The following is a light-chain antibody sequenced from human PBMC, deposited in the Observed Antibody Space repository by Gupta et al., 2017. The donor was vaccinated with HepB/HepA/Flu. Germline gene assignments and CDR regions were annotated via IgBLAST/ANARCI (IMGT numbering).Light chain of an antibody. CDR3: MQALQTPL. J-gene: IGKJ5*01. CDR1: QSLLHSNGYNY. CDR2: LGS. Sequence: DIVMTQSPLSLPVPPGEPASISCRSSQSLLHSNGYNYLDWYLQKPGQSPQLLIYLGSNRASGVPDRFSGSGSGTDFTLKISRVEAEDVGVYYCMQALQTPLFGQGTRLEIK. V-gene: IGKV2-28*01.